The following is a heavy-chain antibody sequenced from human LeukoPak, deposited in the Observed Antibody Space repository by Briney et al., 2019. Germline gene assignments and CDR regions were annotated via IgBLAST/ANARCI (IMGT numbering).Heavy chain of an antibody. CDR2: IYTSGST. CDR3: ASTYSTLGATNWFDP. D-gene: IGHD1-26*01. CDR1: GGSISSYY. J-gene: IGHJ5*02. V-gene: IGHV4-4*07. Sequence: PSETLSRTCTVSGGSISSYYWSWIRQPAGKGLEWIGRIYTSGSTNYNPSLNSRVTMSVDTSKNQFSLKLSSVTAADTAVYYCASTYSTLGATNWFDPWGQGTLVTVSS.